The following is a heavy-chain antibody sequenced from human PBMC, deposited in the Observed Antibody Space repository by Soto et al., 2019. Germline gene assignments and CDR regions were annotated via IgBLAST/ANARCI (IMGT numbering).Heavy chain of an antibody. CDR1: GVSITSSHCF. D-gene: IGHD5-12*01. CDR3: ARDRGYSAYVAH. J-gene: IGHJ5*02. Sequence: VQLLESGPGLVEPSQTLSLTCNVSGVSITSSHCFWNWIRRHPEQGLEWLGYISSTGKNSFNPSLKGRLSMSLDTSTNHFSLRLTSVTVADTAVYYCARDRGYSAYVAHWGQGILVTVS. V-gene: IGHV4-30-4*08. CDR2: ISSTGKN.